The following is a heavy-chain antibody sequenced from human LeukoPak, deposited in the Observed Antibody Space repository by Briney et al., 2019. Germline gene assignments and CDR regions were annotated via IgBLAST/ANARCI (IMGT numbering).Heavy chain of an antibody. D-gene: IGHD1-26*01. V-gene: IGHV3-66*01. CDR2: IYSGGST. J-gene: IGHJ3*02. CDR3: ARDPRIVGAPDAFDI. CDR1: GFTVSSNY. Sequence: PGGSLRLSCAASGFTVSSNYMSWVRQAPGKGLEWVSVIYSGGSTYYADSVKGRFTISRDNSKNTLYLQMNSLRAEDTAVYYCARDPRIVGAPDAFDIWGQGTMVTVSS.